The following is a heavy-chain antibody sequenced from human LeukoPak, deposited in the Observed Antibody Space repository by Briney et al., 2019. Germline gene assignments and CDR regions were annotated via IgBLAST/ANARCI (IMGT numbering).Heavy chain of an antibody. CDR3: TRVGYIDEGIDY. Sequence: GGSLRLSCAASGFALSSHWMTWVRQAPGKGLEWVANIKQDGSKRSYVDSVKGRFTISRDNAKNSLYLQMNSLRAEDTAIYYCTRVGYIDEGIDYWGQGTLVTVSS. CDR2: IKQDGSKR. J-gene: IGHJ4*02. V-gene: IGHV3-7*04. CDR1: GFALSSHW. D-gene: IGHD5-24*01.